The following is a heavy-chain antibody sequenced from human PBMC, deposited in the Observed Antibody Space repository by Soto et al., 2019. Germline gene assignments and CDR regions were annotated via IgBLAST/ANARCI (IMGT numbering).Heavy chain of an antibody. J-gene: IGHJ4*02. CDR1: GFTVSSNY. CDR3: ARDGRHSSGYSLFDY. V-gene: IGHV3-53*01. CDR2: IYSGGST. D-gene: IGHD3-22*01. Sequence: GGSLRLSCAASGFTVSSNYMSWVRQAPGKGLEWVSVIYSGGSTYYADSVKGRFTISRDNSKNTLYLQMNSLRAEDTAVYYCARDGRHSSGYSLFDYWGQGTLVTVSS.